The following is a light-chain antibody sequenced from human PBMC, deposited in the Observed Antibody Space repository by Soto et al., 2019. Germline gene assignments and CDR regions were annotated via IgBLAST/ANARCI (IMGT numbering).Light chain of an antibody. V-gene: IGKV3-20*01. J-gene: IGKJ1*01. CDR2: GAS. CDR1: QTVSSNY. CDR3: QQYSSSGT. Sequence: PGATATLCCRASQTVSSNYLAWCQQRPGQAPRLLIYGASTRAAGIPDRFSGSWSGTDFTLPITRLEPEDSAVYYCQQYSSSGTFGQGTKVDIK.